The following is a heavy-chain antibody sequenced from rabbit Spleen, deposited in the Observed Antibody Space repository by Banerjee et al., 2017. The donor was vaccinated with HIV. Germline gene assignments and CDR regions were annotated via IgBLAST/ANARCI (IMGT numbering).Heavy chain of an antibody. J-gene: IGHJ4*01. CDR2: INIVTGKT. Sequence: EQLEESGGGLVKPEGSLTLTCKASGVSFSDKDVMCWVRQAPGKGLEWIACINIVTGKTVYASWAKGRFIMSRTSSTTVTLQMTSLTAADTATYCCAGDHAISGYRFNLWGPGTLVTVS. V-gene: IGHV1S45*01. CDR1: GVSFSDKDV. D-gene: IGHD1-1*01. CDR3: AGDHAISGYRFNL.